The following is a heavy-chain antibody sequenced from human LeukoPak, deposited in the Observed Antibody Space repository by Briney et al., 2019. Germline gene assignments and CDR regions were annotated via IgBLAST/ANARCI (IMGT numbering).Heavy chain of an antibody. CDR3: AKARLRPPLRFLEWLPGDY. Sequence: GGSLRLSCAASGFTFSSYGMHWVRQAPGKGLEWVAFIRYDGSNKYYADSVKGRFTISRDNSKNTLYLQMNSLRAEDTAVYYCAKARLRPPLRFLEWLPGDYWGQGTLVTVSS. J-gene: IGHJ4*02. V-gene: IGHV3-30*02. D-gene: IGHD3-3*01. CDR2: IRYDGSNK. CDR1: GFTFSSYG.